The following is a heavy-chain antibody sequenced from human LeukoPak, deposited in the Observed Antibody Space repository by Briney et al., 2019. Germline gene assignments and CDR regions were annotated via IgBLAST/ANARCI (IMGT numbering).Heavy chain of an antibody. CDR2: ITHSGST. Sequence: SETLSLTCAVYGGSFSGYYWSWIRQPPGKGLEWIGEITHSGSTNYNPSLKSRVTISVDTSKNQFSLKLSSVTAADTAVYYCARGPRSAFDIWGQGTMVTVSS. D-gene: IGHD1-26*01. V-gene: IGHV4-34*01. CDR3: ARGPRSAFDI. J-gene: IGHJ3*02. CDR1: GGSFSGYY.